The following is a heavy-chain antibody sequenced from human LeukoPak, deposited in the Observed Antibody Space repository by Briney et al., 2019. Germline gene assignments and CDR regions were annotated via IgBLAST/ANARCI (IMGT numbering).Heavy chain of an antibody. CDR1: GGSISSYY. CDR2: IYYSGST. V-gene: IGHV4-59*01. D-gene: IGHD4-17*01. J-gene: IGHJ4*02. CDR3: ARLRTVTGLDY. Sequence: SETLSLTCTVSGGSISSYYWSWIRQPPGKGLEWIGYIYYSGSTNYNPSLKSRVTISVDTSKNQFSLKLSPVTAADTAVYYCARLRTVTGLDYWGQGTLVTVSS.